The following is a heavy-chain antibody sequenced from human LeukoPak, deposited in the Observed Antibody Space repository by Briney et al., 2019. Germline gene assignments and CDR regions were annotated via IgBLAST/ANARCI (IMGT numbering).Heavy chain of an antibody. Sequence: GASVKVSCKASGYTFTSYYMHWVRQAPGQGLEWMGMINPSGGSTNYAQKFQGRVTMTRDTSTSTVYMELSSLRSEDTAVYYCARDPVDTAMVYYYYGMDVWAKGPRSPSP. V-gene: IGHV1-46*01. CDR1: GYTFTSYY. J-gene: IGHJ6*02. D-gene: IGHD5-18*01. CDR3: ARDPVDTAMVYYYYGMDV. CDR2: INPSGGST.